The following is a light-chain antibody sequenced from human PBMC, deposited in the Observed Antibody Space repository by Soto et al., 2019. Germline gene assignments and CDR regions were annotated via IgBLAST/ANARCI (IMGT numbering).Light chain of an antibody. V-gene: IGKV3-20*01. CDR3: QHFGDSPPAFT. CDR2: VAS. J-gene: IGKJ2*01. CDR1: RSVSSRY. Sequence: ESLLTQSPGTLSLSPGGRATLSCRASRSVSSRYITWYQQKPGQAPRLLIYVASIRATGIADRLSGSGSGKDFTLSISRLEAEDFAVYYCQHFGDSPPAFTFGQGTKLEI.